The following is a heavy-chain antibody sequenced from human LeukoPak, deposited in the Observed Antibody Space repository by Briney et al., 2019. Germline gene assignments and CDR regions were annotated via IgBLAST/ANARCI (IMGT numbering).Heavy chain of an antibody. CDR2: IYYSGST. V-gene: IGHV4-61*01. CDR1: GGSISSSSYY. J-gene: IGHJ6*02. D-gene: IGHD2-21*02. Sequence: SETLSLTCTVSGGSISSSSYYWGWIRQPPGKGLEWIGYIYYSGSTNYNPSLKSRVTISVDTSKNQFSLKLSSVTAADTAVYYCARDGCGGGCYDYYYYGMDVWGQGTTVTVSS. CDR3: ARDGCGGGCYDYYYYGMDV.